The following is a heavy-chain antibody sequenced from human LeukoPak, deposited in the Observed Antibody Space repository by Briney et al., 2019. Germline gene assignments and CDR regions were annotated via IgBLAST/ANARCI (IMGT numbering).Heavy chain of an antibody. CDR2: IKRKTDGGTT. CDR1: GFTLSDAW. D-gene: IGHD1-26*01. CDR3: TTELRWDLLTDY. V-gene: IGHV3-15*01. J-gene: IGHJ4*02. Sequence: PGGSLRLSCAGSGFTLSDAWMSWVRQAPGKGLEWVGRIKRKTDGGTTDYAAPVKGRFTISRDDSKNTLYLQMNSLKTEDTAVYYCTTELRWDLLTDYWGQGTLVTVSS.